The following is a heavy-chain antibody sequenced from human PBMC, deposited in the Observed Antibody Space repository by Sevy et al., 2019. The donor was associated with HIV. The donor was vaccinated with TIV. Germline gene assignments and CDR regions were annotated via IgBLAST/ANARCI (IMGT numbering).Heavy chain of an antibody. V-gene: IGHV4-31*03. Sequence: SETLSLTCTVSGGSISSGGYYWSWIRQHPGKGLEWIGYIYYSGSTYYNPSLKSRVTISVDTSKYQCSRKLSSVTAAATAVYYCARGANYDILTGYYNWFDPWGQGTLVTVSS. CDR3: ARGANYDILTGYYNWFDP. D-gene: IGHD3-9*01. CDR1: GGSISSGGYY. J-gene: IGHJ5*02. CDR2: IYYSGST.